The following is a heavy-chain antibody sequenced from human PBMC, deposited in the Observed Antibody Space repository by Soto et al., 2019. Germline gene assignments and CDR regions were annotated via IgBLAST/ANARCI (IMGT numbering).Heavy chain of an antibody. D-gene: IGHD2-15*01. CDR3: AREKGYCSGGSCLRNYAFDI. V-gene: IGHV3-7*01. CDR1: GFSFNNHW. CDR2: IKQDESEK. J-gene: IGHJ3*02. Sequence: PGGSLRLSCAASGFSFNNHWMSWVRQAPGKGLEWVANIKQDESEKYFVDSVKGRFTISRDNARNSLYLQMNSLRAEDTAVYYCAREKGYCSGGSCLRNYAFDIWGQGTLVTVSS.